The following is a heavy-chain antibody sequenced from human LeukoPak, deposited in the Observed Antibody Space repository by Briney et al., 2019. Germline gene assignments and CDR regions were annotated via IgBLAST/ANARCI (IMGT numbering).Heavy chain of an antibody. V-gene: IGHV4-59*01. Sequence: PSETLSLTCTVSGGSISSYYWSWIRQPPGKGLEWIGYIYYSGSTNYNPSLRSRVTISVDTSKNQFSLKLSSVTAADTAVYYCAREEAKCSGGSCYTNYWFDPWGQGTLVTVSS. D-gene: IGHD2-15*01. J-gene: IGHJ5*02. CDR1: GGSISSYY. CDR2: IYYSGST. CDR3: AREEAKCSGGSCYTNYWFDP.